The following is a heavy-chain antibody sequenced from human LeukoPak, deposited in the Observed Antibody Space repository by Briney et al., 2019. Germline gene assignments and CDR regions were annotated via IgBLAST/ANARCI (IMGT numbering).Heavy chain of an antibody. CDR1: EFPVGSNY. V-gene: IGHV3-66*01. J-gene: IGHJ3*02. D-gene: IGHD5-18*01. CDR3: AREQLGTAMVTRGDDAFDI. Sequence: GGSLRLSCAASEFPVGSNYMTWVRQAPGKGLEWVSLIYSGGSTYYADSVKGRFTISRDDSKNTLYLQMNSLRVEDTAVYYCAREQLGTAMVTRGDDAFDIWGQGTMVTVSS. CDR2: IYSGGST.